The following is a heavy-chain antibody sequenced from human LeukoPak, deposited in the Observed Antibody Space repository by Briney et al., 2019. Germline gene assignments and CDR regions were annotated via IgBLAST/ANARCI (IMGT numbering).Heavy chain of an antibody. CDR3: AKDLAYCGGDCYPLYGVDV. Sequence: GGSLRLSCAASGFTFSSYGMHWVRQAPGEGLEWVAVISYDGSNKYYADSVKGRFTISRDNSKNTLYLQMNSLRAEDTAVYYCAKDLAYCGGDCYPLYGVDVWGQGTTVTVSS. J-gene: IGHJ6*02. CDR1: GFTFSSYG. V-gene: IGHV3-30*18. D-gene: IGHD2-21*02. CDR2: ISYDGSNK.